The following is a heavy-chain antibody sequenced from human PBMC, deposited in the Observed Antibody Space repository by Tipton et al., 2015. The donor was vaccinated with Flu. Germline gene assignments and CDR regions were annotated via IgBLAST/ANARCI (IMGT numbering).Heavy chain of an antibody. CDR1: GGSISSYY. J-gene: IGHJ4*02. Sequence: TLSLACTVSGGSISSYYWTWIRQPPGKGLEWIGYIYYSGITNYNPSLKSRVTMSVDTSKNQFSLNLSSVTAADSAVYYCARGNFYGPGTNDYWGQGILVSVSS. V-gene: IGHV4-59*01. CDR2: IYYSGIT. CDR3: ARGNFYGPGTNDY. D-gene: IGHD3-10*01.